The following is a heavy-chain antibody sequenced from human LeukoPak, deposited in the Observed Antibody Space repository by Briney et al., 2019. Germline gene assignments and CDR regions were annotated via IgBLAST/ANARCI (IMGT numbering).Heavy chain of an antibody. CDR1: GYPFVTNW. J-gene: IGHJ6*02. Sequence: PGGSLRHSWVASGYPFVTNWIPSVRQAPGKGLEWVATIKQDGRETYYVDSVKGRFSISRDNARDSMYLQTNILRAEDAAVYYCARARSCANSVCHIRGCLDAWSPGTTVTVSS. D-gene: IGHD4/OR15-4a*01. CDR3: ARARSCANSVCHIRGCLDA. CDR2: IKQDGRET. V-gene: IGHV3-7*04.